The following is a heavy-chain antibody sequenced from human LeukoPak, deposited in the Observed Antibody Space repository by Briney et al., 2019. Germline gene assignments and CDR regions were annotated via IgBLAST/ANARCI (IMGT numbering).Heavy chain of an antibody. Sequence: GGSLRLSCAASGFTFTSYSMNWVRQAPGKGLEWVSTISGGGGSTYYADSVRGRFTISRDNSKNTPYLQMHSLRAEDTAVYYCAKDGVNWGSYFDSWGQGTLVTVSS. D-gene: IGHD7-27*01. CDR1: GFTFTSYS. V-gene: IGHV3-23*01. J-gene: IGHJ4*02. CDR3: AKDGVNWGSYFDS. CDR2: ISGGGGST.